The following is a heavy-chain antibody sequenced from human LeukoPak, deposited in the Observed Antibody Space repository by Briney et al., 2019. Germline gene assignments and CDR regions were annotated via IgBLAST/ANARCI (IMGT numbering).Heavy chain of an antibody. D-gene: IGHD2-2*01. Sequence: SETLSLTCTVSGYSISSGYYWGWIRQPPGKGLEWIGSIYHSGSTYYNPSLKSRVTISVDTSKNQFSLKLSSVTAADTAVYYCARGTLHCSSTSCYFGRYYYYYMDVWGKGTTVTVSS. J-gene: IGHJ6*03. CDR3: ARGTLHCSSTSCYFGRYYYYYMDV. CDR2: IYHSGST. CDR1: GYSISSGYY. V-gene: IGHV4-38-2*02.